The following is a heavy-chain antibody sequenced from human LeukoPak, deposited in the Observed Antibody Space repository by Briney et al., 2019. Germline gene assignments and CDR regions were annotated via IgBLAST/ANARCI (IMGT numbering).Heavy chain of an antibody. CDR1: GFTFSSYT. CDR3: ARVVFSGGLRYFDWPINFDY. J-gene: IGHJ4*02. Sequence: PGGSLRLSCAASGFTFSSYTMNWVRQAPGKGLEWVSYISSSGSTIYYADSVKGRFTISRDNAKNSLYLRMNSLRAEDTAVYYCARVVFSGGLRYFDWPINFDYWGQGTLVTVSS. V-gene: IGHV3-48*04. D-gene: IGHD3-9*01. CDR2: ISSSGSTI.